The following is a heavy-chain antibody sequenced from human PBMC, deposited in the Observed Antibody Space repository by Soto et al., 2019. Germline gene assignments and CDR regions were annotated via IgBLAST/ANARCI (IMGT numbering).Heavy chain of an antibody. J-gene: IGHJ4*02. CDR2: ISGSGAAT. CDR1: GFTFSSYG. V-gene: IGHV3-23*01. CDR3: AKVLYGVVTYFDS. Sequence: EVQLLESGGGLVKPGGSLRLSCASSGFTFSSYGMTWVRRPPGKGLEWVSAISGSGAATYYADSVQGRFTISRDNSNNTLYLQMNSLRAEDTAVYSCAKVLYGVVTYFDSWGQGTLVTVSS. D-gene: IGHD3-3*01.